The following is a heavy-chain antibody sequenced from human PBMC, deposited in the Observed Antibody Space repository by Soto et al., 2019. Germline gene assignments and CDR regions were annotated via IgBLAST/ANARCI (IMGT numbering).Heavy chain of an antibody. D-gene: IGHD6-13*01. CDR2: IYYSGST. CDR3: ARSSWCFDY. Sequence: PSETLSLTCTVSGGSISSYYWSWIRQPPGKGLEWIGYIYYSGSTNYNPSLKSRVTISVDTSKNQFSLKLSPVTAADTAVYYCARSSWCFDYWGQGTLVTVSS. J-gene: IGHJ4*02. CDR1: GGSISSYY. V-gene: IGHV4-59*08.